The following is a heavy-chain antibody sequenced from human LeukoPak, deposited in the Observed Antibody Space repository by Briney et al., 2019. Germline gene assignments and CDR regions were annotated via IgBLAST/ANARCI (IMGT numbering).Heavy chain of an antibody. J-gene: IGHJ5*02. V-gene: IGHV3-43*02. CDR2: ISGDGDSA. CDR1: GFTFADYA. Sequence: GGSLRLSCAASGFTFADYAMYWVRQAPGKGLEWVSLISGDGDSAYYADSVKGRFTISRDNSKNSLYLQMNSLRTEDTALYYCAKDSLEAAGNWVSWGQGTLVTVSS. D-gene: IGHD6-13*01. CDR3: AKDSLEAAGNWVS.